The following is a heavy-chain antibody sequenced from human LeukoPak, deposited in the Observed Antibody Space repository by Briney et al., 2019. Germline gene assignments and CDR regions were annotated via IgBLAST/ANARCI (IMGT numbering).Heavy chain of an antibody. CDR1: GFTFSSYA. CDR2: ISSSSSYI. V-gene: IGHV3-21*01. J-gene: IGHJ6*02. Sequence: PGGSLRLSCAASGFTFSSYAMNWVRQAPGKGLEWVSSISSSSSYIYYADSVKGRFTISRDNAKNSLYLQMNSLRAEDTAVYYCARDGLSYDFWSGYFYYYYGMDVWGQGTTVTASS. D-gene: IGHD3-3*01. CDR3: ARDGLSYDFWSGYFYYYYGMDV.